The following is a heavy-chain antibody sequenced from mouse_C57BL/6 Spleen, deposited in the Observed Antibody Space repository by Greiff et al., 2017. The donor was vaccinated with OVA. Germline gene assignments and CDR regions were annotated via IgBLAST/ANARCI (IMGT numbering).Heavy chain of an antibody. CDR3: ASGFTTGFAY. V-gene: IGHV14-2*01. J-gene: IGHJ3*01. CDR2: IDPEDGET. D-gene: IGHD1-1*01. CDR1: GFNIKDYY. Sequence: VQLQQSGAELVKPGASVKLSCTASGFNIKDYYMHWVKQRTEQGLEWIGRIDPEDGETKSAPKFQGKATITADTSSNTAYLQLSSRTSEDTAVYYCASGFTTGFAYWGQGTLVTVSA.